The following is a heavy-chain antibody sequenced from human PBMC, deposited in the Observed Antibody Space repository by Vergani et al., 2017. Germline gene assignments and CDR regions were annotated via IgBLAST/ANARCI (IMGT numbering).Heavy chain of an antibody. D-gene: IGHD3-22*01. V-gene: IGHV3-23*01. Sequence: EVQLLESGGNLVQPGGSLRLSCAASGFTFTNFAMTWVRQDPGEGLEWVSGISGSGGFTYYADSVKGRFTISRDNSKNTMFLQMNNLRAEDTAVYYCAKDNVPGYYDSSGYCDYWGQGTLVTVSS. CDR2: ISGSGGFT. J-gene: IGHJ4*02. CDR3: AKDNVPGYYDSSGYCDY. CDR1: GFTFTNFA.